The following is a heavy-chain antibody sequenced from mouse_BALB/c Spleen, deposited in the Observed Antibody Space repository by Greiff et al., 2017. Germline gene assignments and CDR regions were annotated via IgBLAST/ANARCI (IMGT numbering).Heavy chain of an antibody. D-gene: IGHD1-1*01. CDR2: IWAGGST. CDR3: ARDGSRGFAY. J-gene: IGHJ3*01. Sequence: VKLQESGPGLVAPSQSLSITCTVSGFSLTSYGVHWVRQPPGKGLEWLGVIWAGGSTNYNSALMSRLSISKDNSKSQVFLKMNSLQTDDTAMYYCARDGSRGFAYWGQGTLVTVSA. V-gene: IGHV2-9*02. CDR1: GFSLTSYG.